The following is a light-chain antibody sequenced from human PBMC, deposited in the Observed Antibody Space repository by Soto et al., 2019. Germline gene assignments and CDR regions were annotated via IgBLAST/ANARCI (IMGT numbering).Light chain of an antibody. V-gene: IGLV2-14*01. CDR3: SSFTTSSTLV. J-gene: IGLJ1*01. CDR2: DVS. Sequence: QSVLTQPASVSGSPGQPITISCTGTSSDVGSFDSVAWYQHNPGKAPKLMIYDVSNRPSGVSSRFSGSKSGNTASLSISGLQTEDEANYCCSSFTTSSTLVFGTGTKVTVL. CDR1: SSDVGSFDS.